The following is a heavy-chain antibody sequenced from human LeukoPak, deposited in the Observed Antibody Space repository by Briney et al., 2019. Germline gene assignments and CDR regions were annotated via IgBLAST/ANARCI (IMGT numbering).Heavy chain of an antibody. V-gene: IGHV4-38-2*02. Sequence: SSETLSLTCTVSGFSISSGHYWGWVRQPPGAGLEWIGSVYQSGTTYYNPSLKSRVTTSVDMSKNQLSLRLRPVTAADTAVYYCARIFDCWGQGTLVTVSS. CDR3: ARIFDC. CDR1: GFSISSGHY. CDR2: VYQSGTT. J-gene: IGHJ4*02.